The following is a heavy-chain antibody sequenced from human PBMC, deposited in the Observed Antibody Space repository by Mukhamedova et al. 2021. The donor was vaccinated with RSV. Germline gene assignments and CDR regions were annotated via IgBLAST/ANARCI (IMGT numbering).Heavy chain of an antibody. J-gene: IGHJ5*02. CDR2: ISSSSSYI. Sequence: GKGLEWVSSISSSSSYIYYADSVKGRFTISRDNAKNSLYLQMNSLRAEDTAVYYCARGTVKGDYPDNWFDPWGQGTLVTVSS. V-gene: IGHV3-21*01. D-gene: IGHD4-11*01. CDR3: ARGTVKGDYPDNWFDP.